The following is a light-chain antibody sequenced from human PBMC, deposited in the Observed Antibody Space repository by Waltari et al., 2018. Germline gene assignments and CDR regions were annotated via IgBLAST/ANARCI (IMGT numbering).Light chain of an antibody. Sequence: ERVMTQSPDILSASPGKTVTLSCRARQSSSTNVAWYQHKPGQAPRLLIYNGATRHTGIPATFSGSGSGTEFTLTISSLQPEDFAVYFCQQYDDWPATFGQGTKVDI. J-gene: IGKJ1*01. V-gene: IGKV3-15*01. CDR2: NGA. CDR1: QSSSTN. CDR3: QQYDDWPAT.